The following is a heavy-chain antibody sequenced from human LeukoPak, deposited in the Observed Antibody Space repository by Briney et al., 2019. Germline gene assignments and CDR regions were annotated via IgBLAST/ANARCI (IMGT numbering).Heavy chain of an antibody. D-gene: IGHD2-8*01. CDR1: GGSISSYY. CDR2: IYYSGNT. V-gene: IGHV4-59*06. J-gene: IGHJ4*02. CDR3: ARGTNDFDY. Sequence: PSETLSLTCTVSGGSISSYYWSWIRQPPGKGLEWIGYIYYSGNTYYNPSLKSRVTISVDTSKNQFSLKLSSVTAADTAVYYCARGTNDFDYWGQGILVTVSS.